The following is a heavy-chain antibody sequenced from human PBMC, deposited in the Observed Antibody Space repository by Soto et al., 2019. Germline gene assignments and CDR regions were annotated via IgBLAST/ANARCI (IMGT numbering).Heavy chain of an antibody. J-gene: IGHJ3*02. V-gene: IGHV3-21*01. CDR1: GFTFSSYS. CDR2: ISSSSSYI. Sequence: GGSLRLSCAASGFTFSSYSMNWVRQAPGKGLEWVSSISSSSSYIYYADSVKGRFTISRDNAKNSLYLQMNSLRAGDTAVYYCARDLQIDYGDFDAFDIWGQGTMVTVSS. CDR3: ARDLQIDYGDFDAFDI. D-gene: IGHD4-17*01.